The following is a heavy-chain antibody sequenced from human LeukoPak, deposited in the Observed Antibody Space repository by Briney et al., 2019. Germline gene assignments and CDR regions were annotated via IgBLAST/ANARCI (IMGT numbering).Heavy chain of an antibody. J-gene: IGHJ4*02. V-gene: IGHV3-30*01. CDR1: GFTFSSYA. D-gene: IGHD2-15*01. CDR3: AREGMVVAPRYSSYFDY. Sequence: PGRSLRLSCAASGFTFSSYAMHWVRQAPGKGLEGVAVISYDGSNKYYADSVKGRFTISRDNSKNTLYLQMNSLRAEDTAVYYCAREGMVVAPRYSSYFDYWGPGTLVTVSS. CDR2: ISYDGSNK.